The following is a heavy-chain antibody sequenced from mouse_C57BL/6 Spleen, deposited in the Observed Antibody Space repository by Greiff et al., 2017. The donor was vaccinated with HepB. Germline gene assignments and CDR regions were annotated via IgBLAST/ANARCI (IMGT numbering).Heavy chain of an antibody. CDR1: GFTFSSFG. J-gene: IGHJ3*01. V-gene: IGHV5-6*01. CDR2: ISSGGSYT. CDR3: ARPTYYSNYGFAY. D-gene: IGHD2-5*01. Sequence: EVHLVESGGDLVKPGGSLKLSCAASGFTFSSFGMSWVRQTPDKRLEWVATISSGGSYTYYPDSVKGRFTISRDNAKNTLYLQMSSLKSEDTAMYYCARPTYYSNYGFAYWAKGLWSLSLQ.